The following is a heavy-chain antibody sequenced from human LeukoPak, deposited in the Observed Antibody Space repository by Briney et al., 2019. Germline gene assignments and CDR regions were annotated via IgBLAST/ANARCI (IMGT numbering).Heavy chain of an antibody. CDR3: ARREYSSSSAFDS. Sequence: PSETLSHTCTVSGGSISSSSYYWGWIRQPPGKGLEWIGSIYYSGSTYYNPSLKSRVTISVDTSKNQFSLKLSSVTAADTAVYYCARREYSSSSAFDSWGQGTLVTVSS. CDR2: IYYSGST. D-gene: IGHD6-6*01. V-gene: IGHV4-39*01. CDR1: GGSISSSSYY. J-gene: IGHJ4*02.